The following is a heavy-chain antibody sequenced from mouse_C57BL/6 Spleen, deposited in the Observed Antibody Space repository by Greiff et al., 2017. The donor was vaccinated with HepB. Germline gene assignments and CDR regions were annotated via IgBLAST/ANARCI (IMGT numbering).Heavy chain of an antibody. CDR3: TRSEFITTVVAPVDYAMDY. CDR1: GYTFTDYE. D-gene: IGHD1-1*01. Sequence: VQLQQSGAELVRPGASVTLSCKASGYTFTDYEMHWVKQTPVHGLEWIGAIDPETGGTAYNQKFKGKAILTADKSSSTAYMELRSLTSEDSAVYYCTRSEFITTVVAPVDYAMDYWGQGTSVTVSS. J-gene: IGHJ4*01. V-gene: IGHV1-15*01. CDR2: IDPETGGT.